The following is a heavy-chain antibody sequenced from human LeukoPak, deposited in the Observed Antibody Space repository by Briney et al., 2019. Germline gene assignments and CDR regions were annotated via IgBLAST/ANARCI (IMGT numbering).Heavy chain of an antibody. D-gene: IGHD3-9*01. CDR1: GYTFPSYG. V-gene: IGHV1-18*01. CDR2: ISPYNGHT. CDR3: ARDRRDILTGSAHDY. Sequence: ASVKVSCKTSGYTFPSYGISWVRQAPGQGLEWMGLISPYNGHTNYAQKLQGRVTMTTDTSTGTAYMELRSLRPDDTAMYYCARDRRDILTGSAHDYWGQGTLVTVSS. J-gene: IGHJ4*02.